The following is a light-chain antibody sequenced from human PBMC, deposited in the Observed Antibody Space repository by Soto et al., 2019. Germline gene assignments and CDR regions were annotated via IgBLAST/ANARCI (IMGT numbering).Light chain of an antibody. CDR2: GSS. CDR3: LQDFDYPWT. Sequence: GDSVPITCRASHDIRRDLAWFQQRPGKAPKILIYGSSDLQSGVPSRFSGSGSGTDFSLTIISLQPEDFATYFCLQDFDYPWTFGQGTRLEIK. V-gene: IGKV1-6*01. CDR1: HDIRRD. J-gene: IGKJ5*01.